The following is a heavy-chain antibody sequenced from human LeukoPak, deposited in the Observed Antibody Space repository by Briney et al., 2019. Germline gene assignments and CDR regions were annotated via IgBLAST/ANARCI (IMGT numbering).Heavy chain of an antibody. CDR2: ISSSGSTI. D-gene: IGHD1-26*01. V-gene: IGHV3-48*03. CDR1: GVTLSSYE. Sequence: GGSLRLSCAASGVTLSSYEMNWVRPAPGEGLEWVSYISSSGSTIYYADSVKGRFTISRDNAKNSLYLQMNSLRAEDTAVYYCATQVGDGGYFDYWGQGTLVTVSS. J-gene: IGHJ4*02. CDR3: ATQVGDGGYFDY.